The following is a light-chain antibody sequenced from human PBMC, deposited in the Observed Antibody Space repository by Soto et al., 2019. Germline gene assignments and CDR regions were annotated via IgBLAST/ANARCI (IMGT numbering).Light chain of an antibody. CDR2: RNN. J-gene: IGLJ2*01. Sequence: QSVLTQPPSASGTPGQRVTISCSGSSSNVGSNYVYWYQQLPGTAPKLLIYRNNQRPSGVPDRFSGSKSGTSASLANSGLRSEDEADYYCAAWDSSLSGVFGGGTKVTVL. V-gene: IGLV1-47*01. CDR3: AAWDSSLSGV. CDR1: SSNVGSNY.